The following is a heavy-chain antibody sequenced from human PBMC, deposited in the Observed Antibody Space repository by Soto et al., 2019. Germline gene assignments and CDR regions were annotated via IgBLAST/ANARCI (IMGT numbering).Heavy chain of an antibody. CDR3: ARDEYSRSGPFDY. D-gene: IGHD6-6*01. CDR2: IIPIFGTA. Sequence: VKVSCKASGGTFSSYAISWVRQAPGQGLEWMGGIIPIFGTANYAQKFQGRVTITADESTSTAYMELSSLRSEDTAVYYCARDEYSRSGPFDYWGQGTLVTVSS. CDR1: GGTFSSYA. J-gene: IGHJ4*02. V-gene: IGHV1-69*13.